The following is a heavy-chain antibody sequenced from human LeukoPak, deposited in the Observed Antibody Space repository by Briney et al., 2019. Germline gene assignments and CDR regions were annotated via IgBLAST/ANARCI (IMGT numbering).Heavy chain of an antibody. J-gene: IGHJ4*02. CDR2: ITNSGSYI. CDR3: ARDPRGGRLVPNDY. Sequence: PGGSLRLSCAASGFTFSSYNMNWVRQAPGKGLEWVSSITNSGSYIYYADSVKGRFTISRDSAKNTLYLHMNSLRAEDTAVYYCARDPRGGRLVPNDYWGQGTLVTVSS. V-gene: IGHV3-21*06. D-gene: IGHD6-19*01. CDR1: GFTFSSYN.